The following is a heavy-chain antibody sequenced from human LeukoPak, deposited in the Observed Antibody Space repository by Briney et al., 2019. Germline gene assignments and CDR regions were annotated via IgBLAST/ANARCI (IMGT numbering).Heavy chain of an antibody. D-gene: IGHD1-26*01. Sequence: ASVKVSCKASGGTFSSYAISWVRQAPGQGLEWMGGIIPIFGRANYAQKFQGRVSMTTDTSTSTAYMELRSLRSDDTAVYYCARVGYSGSHYMDVWGKGTTVTISS. CDR3: ARVGYSGSHYMDV. V-gene: IGHV1-69*05. CDR1: GGTFSSYA. CDR2: IIPIFGRA. J-gene: IGHJ6*03.